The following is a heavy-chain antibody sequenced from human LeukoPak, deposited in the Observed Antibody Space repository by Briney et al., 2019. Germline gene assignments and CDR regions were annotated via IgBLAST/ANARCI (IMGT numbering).Heavy chain of an antibody. J-gene: IGHJ4*02. CDR3: ARDSTVTTYTFDY. D-gene: IGHD4-17*01. CDR2: ISYDGSNK. V-gene: IGHV3-30-3*01. Sequence: GGSLRLSCAASGFTFSSYAMHWVRQAPGKGLEWVAVISYDGSNKYYADSVKGRFTISRDNAKNSLYLQMNSLRAEDTAVYYCARDSTVTTYTFDYWGQGTLVTVSS. CDR1: GFTFSSYA.